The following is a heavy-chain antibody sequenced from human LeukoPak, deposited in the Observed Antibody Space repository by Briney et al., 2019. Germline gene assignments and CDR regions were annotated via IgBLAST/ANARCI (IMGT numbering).Heavy chain of an antibody. J-gene: IGHJ4*02. D-gene: IGHD1-26*01. V-gene: IGHV4-4*07. CDR1: GGSISSYY. CDR3: ARENSGSYRELDY. CDR2: MYTSGST. Sequence: SETLSLTCTVSGGSISSYYWSWIRQPAGKGLEWIGRMYTSGSTNYNPSLKSRVTMSVDTSKNPFSLKLSSVTAADTAVFYCARENSGSYRELDYWGQGTLVTVSS.